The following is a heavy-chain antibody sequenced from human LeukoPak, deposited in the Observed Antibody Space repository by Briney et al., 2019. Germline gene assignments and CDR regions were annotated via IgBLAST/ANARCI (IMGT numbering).Heavy chain of an antibody. Sequence: GGSLRLSCAASGFTFSSYGMHWVRQAPGKGLEWGAVIWYDGSNKYYADSVKGRFTISRDNSKNTLYLQMNSLRAEDTAVYYCARDRDIVVVPAAPKYYYYYYGMDVWGQGTTVTVSS. D-gene: IGHD2-2*01. V-gene: IGHV3-33*01. CDR1: GFTFSSYG. J-gene: IGHJ6*02. CDR3: ARDRDIVVVPAAPKYYYYYYGMDV. CDR2: IWYDGSNK.